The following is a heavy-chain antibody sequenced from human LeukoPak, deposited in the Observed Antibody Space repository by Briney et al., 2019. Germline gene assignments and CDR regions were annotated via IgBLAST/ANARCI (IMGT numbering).Heavy chain of an antibody. J-gene: IGHJ4*02. D-gene: IGHD3-10*01. CDR1: GFTFSSYE. Sequence: GGSLRLSCAASGFTFSSYEMSWVRQAPGKGLEWVSYISNSGNPIYYADSVKGRFTISRDSAKQTLYLQMNSLRAEDTAVYYCARARGAGSFWAFGSWGQGTLVTVSS. V-gene: IGHV3-48*03. CDR2: ISNSGNPI. CDR3: ARARGAGSFWAFGS.